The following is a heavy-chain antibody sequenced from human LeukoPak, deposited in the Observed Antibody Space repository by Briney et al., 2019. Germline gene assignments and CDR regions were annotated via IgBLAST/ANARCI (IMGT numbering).Heavy chain of an antibody. CDR2: IYYSGST. J-gene: IGHJ3*02. D-gene: IGHD3-10*01. Sequence: PSETLSLTCTVSGGSISSYYWGWIRQPPGKGLEWIGSIYYSGSTYYNPSLKSRVTISVDTSKNQFSLKLSSVTAADTAVYYCAREGRFGSQRGAFDIWGQGTMVTVSS. CDR3: AREGRFGSQRGAFDI. CDR1: GGSISSYY. V-gene: IGHV4-39*07.